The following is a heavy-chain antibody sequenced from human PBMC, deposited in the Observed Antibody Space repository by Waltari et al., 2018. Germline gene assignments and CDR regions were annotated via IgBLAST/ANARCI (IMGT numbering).Heavy chain of an antibody. CDR3: ARDASYSSSWGLDY. Sequence: QVQLQESGPGLVKPSQTLSLTCTVSGGSIRSGSYYWSWIRQPAGKGLEWIGYIYTSGSTNYNPSLKSRVTISVDTSKNQFSLKLSSVTAADTAVYYCARDASYSSSWGLDYWGQGTLVTVSS. J-gene: IGHJ4*02. CDR1: GGSIRSGSYY. CDR2: IYTSGST. V-gene: IGHV4-61*09. D-gene: IGHD6-13*01.